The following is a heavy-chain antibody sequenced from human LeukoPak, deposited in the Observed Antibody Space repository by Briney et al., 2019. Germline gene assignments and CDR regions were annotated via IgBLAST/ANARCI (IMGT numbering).Heavy chain of an antibody. CDR1: GGSFSGYY. CDR2: INHSGST. CDR3: ARRGSGSYYNALMDY. V-gene: IGHV4-34*01. J-gene: IGHJ4*02. Sequence: SETLSLTCAVYGGSFSGYYWSWIRQPPGKGLEWIGEINHSGSTNYNPSLKSRVTISVDTSKNQFSLKLSSVTAADTAVYYCARRGSGSYYNALMDYWGQGTLATVSS. D-gene: IGHD3-10*01.